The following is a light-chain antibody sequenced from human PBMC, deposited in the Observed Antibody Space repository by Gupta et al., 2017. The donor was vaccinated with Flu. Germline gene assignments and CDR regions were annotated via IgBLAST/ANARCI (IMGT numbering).Light chain of an antibody. CDR2: AAS. CDR1: QGIRND. J-gene: IGKJ1*01. V-gene: IGKV1-17*01. Sequence: DIQLTQSPSSLSASVGDRVTITCRASQGIRNDLGWYQQKPGKATKRLFYAASSLQSGVPTRFSGSGSGTESTLTSSSLQPEDSATYYWLQHSYPWTFGQGTKVEIK. CDR3: LQHSYPWT.